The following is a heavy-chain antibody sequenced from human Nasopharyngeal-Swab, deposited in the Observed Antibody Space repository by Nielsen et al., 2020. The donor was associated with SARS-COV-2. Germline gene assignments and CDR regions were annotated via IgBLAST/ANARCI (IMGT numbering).Heavy chain of an antibody. CDR3: ARAQTSSWAVRYYYYMDV. D-gene: IGHD6-13*01. Sequence: WIRQPPGKALEWLALIDWDDDKYYSTSLRTRLTISKDTSKNQVVLTMTNMDPVDTATYYCARAQTSSWAVRYYYYMDVWGKGTKVTVSS. J-gene: IGHJ6*03. CDR2: IDWDDDK. V-gene: IGHV2-70*01.